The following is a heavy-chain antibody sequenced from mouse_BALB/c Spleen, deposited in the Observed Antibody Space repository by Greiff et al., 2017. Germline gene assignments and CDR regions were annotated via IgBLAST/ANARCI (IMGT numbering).Heavy chain of an antibody. CDR3: ARRIHYYAMDY. CDR1: GFSLSTSGMG. Sequence: QVTLKESGPGILQPSQTLSLTCSFSGFSLSTSGMGVSWIRQPSGKGLEWLAHIYWDDDKRYNPSLKSRLTISKDTSSNQVFLKITSVDTADTATYYCARRIHYYAMDYWGQGTSVTVSS. V-gene: IGHV8-12*01. J-gene: IGHJ4*01. CDR2: IYWDDDK.